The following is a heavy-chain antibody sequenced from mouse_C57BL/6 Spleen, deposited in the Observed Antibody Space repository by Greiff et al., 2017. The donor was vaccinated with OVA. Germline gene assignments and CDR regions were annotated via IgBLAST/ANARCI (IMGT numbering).Heavy chain of an antibody. CDR3: ARTIYYGNSYYFDY. D-gene: IGHD2-1*01. CDR1: GFSLTSYG. V-gene: IGHV2-2*01. CDR2: IWSGGST. Sequence: VQLVESGPGLVQPSQRLSITCTVSGFSLTSYGVHWVRQSPGKGLEWLGVIWSGGSTDYNAAFISRLSISKDNSKSQVFFKMNSLQADDTAIYYCARTIYYGNSYYFDYWGQGTTLTVSS. J-gene: IGHJ2*01.